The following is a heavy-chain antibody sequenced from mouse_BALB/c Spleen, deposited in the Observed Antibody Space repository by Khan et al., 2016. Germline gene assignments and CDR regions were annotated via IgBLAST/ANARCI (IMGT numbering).Heavy chain of an antibody. J-gene: IGHJ2*01. V-gene: IGHV9-3-1*01. CDR1: GYTFTNYG. D-gene: IGHD2-12*01. CDR2: INAYTGEP. CDR3: ARGYYSGDVDDN. Sequence: QIQLVQSGPELKKPGETVKISCKASGYTFTNYGMNWVKQAPGKGLRWMGWINAYTGEPTYADDFKGRFAFSLETSASTAYLQSSNLKNENTATYFCARGYYSGDVDDNWGQGTTVTVAS.